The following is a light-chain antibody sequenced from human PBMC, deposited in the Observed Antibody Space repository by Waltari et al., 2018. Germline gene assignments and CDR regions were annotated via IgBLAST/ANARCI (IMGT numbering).Light chain of an antibody. Sequence: EIVLTQSPATLSLSPGERATLSCRASQCVSSYLAWYQQKSGQAPRLPIYDASNRATGIPARFSVGGSGTDFTLTISSLEPEDFAVYYCQQRSDWLLTFGGGTKVEIK. CDR3: QQRSDWLLT. CDR2: DAS. J-gene: IGKJ4*01. CDR1: QCVSSY. V-gene: IGKV3-11*01.